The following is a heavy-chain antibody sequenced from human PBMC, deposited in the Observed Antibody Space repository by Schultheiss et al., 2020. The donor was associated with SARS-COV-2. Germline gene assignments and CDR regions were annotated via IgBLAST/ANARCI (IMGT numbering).Heavy chain of an antibody. Sequence: GESLKISCAASGFTFSSYEMNWVRQAPGKGLEWVSYISSSGSAIYYADSVKGRFTISRDKSKNTLYLQMNSLRTEDTAVYYCARDDGSGSYFAYYGMDVWGPGTTVTVSS. CDR3: ARDDGSGSYFAYYGMDV. V-gene: IGHV3-48*03. CDR2: ISSSGSAI. J-gene: IGHJ6*02. D-gene: IGHD3-10*01. CDR1: GFTFSSYE.